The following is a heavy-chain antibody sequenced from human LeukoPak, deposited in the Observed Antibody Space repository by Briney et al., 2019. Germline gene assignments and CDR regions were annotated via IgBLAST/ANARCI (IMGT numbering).Heavy chain of an antibody. CDR3: AKITARMVRGASDAFDI. V-gene: IGHV3-30-3*02. D-gene: IGHD3-10*01. J-gene: IGHJ3*02. Sequence: GGSLRLSCEASGFKFFTFAMHWVRRAPGKGLEWVAIISYDGSNKYYGDSVKGRFTISRDNSKNTLYLQMNSLRAEDTAVYYCAKITARMVRGASDAFDIWGQGTMVTVSS. CDR2: ISYDGSNK. CDR1: GFKFFTFA.